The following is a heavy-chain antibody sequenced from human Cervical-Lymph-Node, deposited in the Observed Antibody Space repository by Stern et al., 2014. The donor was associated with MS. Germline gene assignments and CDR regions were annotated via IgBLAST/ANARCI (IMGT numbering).Heavy chain of an antibody. J-gene: IGHJ4*02. D-gene: IGHD7-27*01. CDR2: ISAYNDNT. Sequence: QVQLVQSGAEVKKPGASVKVSCEASGYTFTSSGISWVRQAPGQRLEWMGWISAYNDNTKYTQKVQGRVTMTTDASTSTAYMELRSLRSDDTAVYYCARDSIAVPAKTGDHWGQGTLVTVSS. V-gene: IGHV1-18*01. CDR3: ARDSIAVPAKTGDH. CDR1: GYTFTSSG.